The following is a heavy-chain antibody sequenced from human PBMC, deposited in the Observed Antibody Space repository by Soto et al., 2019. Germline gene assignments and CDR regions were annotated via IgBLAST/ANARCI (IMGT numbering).Heavy chain of an antibody. CDR1: GLNLDDFA. J-gene: IGHJ4*02. Sequence: ALRLSCVGTGLNLDDFAMHWVRQAPGKGLEWVSGITWNSRVLAYADSVKGRFTISRDNARNSLYLQMDSLRDEDTALYYCAKGRYDFWSPYYFDSWGQGTLVTVSS. CDR2: ITWNSRVL. D-gene: IGHD3-3*01. CDR3: AKGRYDFWSPYYFDS. V-gene: IGHV3-9*01.